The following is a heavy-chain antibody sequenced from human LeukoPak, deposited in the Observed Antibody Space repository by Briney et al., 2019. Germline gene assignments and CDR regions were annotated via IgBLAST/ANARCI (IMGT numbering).Heavy chain of an antibody. J-gene: IGHJ4*02. D-gene: IGHD3-22*01. CDR3: AKVDYYDSSGYLDY. CDR2: ISSSGSTI. CDR1: GFTFSSYE. Sequence: TGGSLRLSCAASGFTFSSYEMNWVRQAPGKGLEWVSYISSSGSTIYYADSVKGRFTISRDNAKNSLYLQMNSLRAEDTAVYYCAKVDYYDSSGYLDYWGQGTLVTVSS. V-gene: IGHV3-48*03.